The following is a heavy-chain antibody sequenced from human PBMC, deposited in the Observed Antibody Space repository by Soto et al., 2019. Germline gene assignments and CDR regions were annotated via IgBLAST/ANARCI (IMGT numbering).Heavy chain of an antibody. CDR1: GGTFSSYT. CDR2: IIPILGIA. D-gene: IGHD4-17*01. J-gene: IGHJ4*02. CDR3: ARGEVPNYGDYVLDFDY. V-gene: IGHV1-69*02. Sequence: ASVKVSCKASGGTFSSYTISWVRQAPGQGLEWMGRIIPILGIANYAQKFQGRVTITADKSTSTAYMELSSLRSEDTAVYYCARGEVPNYGDYVLDFDYWGQGTLVTVSS.